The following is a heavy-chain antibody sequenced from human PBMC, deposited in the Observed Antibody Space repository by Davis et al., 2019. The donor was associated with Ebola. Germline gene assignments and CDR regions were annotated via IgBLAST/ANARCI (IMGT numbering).Heavy chain of an antibody. CDR3: ASGTYYGSGSYIDY. Sequence: AASVKVSCKAFGYTFTSYYIHWVRQAPGQGLEWMGIVNPSGGSTTYAQKFQGRVTMTRDTSTSKVYMELSSLRSEDTAVYYCASGTYYGSGSYIDYWGQGTLVTVSS. V-gene: IGHV1-46*01. J-gene: IGHJ4*02. D-gene: IGHD3-10*01. CDR1: GYTFTSYY. CDR2: VNPSGGST.